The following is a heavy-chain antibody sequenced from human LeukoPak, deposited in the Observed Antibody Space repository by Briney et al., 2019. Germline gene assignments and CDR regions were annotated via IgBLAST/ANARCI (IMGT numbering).Heavy chain of an antibody. CDR1: GFTVSTNY. CDR3: ALDYCTGSRFDH. CDR2: IHRDGST. J-gene: IGHJ4*02. Sequence: PGGSLRLSCAVSGFTVSTNYMGWVRQAPGKGLEWVTGIHRDGSTYYADSVKGRFTVSRDTSRNILYLQMNSLRVEDTALYYCALDYCTGSRFDHWGQGTLVTVPS. D-gene: IGHD2-8*02. V-gene: IGHV3-53*01.